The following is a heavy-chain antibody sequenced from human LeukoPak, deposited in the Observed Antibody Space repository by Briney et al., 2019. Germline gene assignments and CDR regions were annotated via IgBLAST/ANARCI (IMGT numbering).Heavy chain of an antibody. V-gene: IGHV4-61*05. Sequence: PSETLSLTCTVSGGSISGTSYYWGWIRQPPGKGLEWIGYIYYSGSTYYNPSLKSRVTISVDTSKNQFSLKLSSVTAADTAVYYCARVKYRSSWYEGDWFDPWGQGTLVTVSS. CDR3: ARVKYRSSWYEGDWFDP. CDR1: GGSISGTSYY. CDR2: IYYSGST. D-gene: IGHD6-13*01. J-gene: IGHJ5*02.